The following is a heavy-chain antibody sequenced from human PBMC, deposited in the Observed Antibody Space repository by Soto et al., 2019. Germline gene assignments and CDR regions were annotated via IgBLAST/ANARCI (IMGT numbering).Heavy chain of an antibody. V-gene: IGHV3-30-3*01. CDR1: GFTFSSYA. CDR3: ARDSDLDCSGGSCLAAFDI. D-gene: IGHD2-15*01. Sequence: QVQLVESGGGVVQPGRSLRLSCAASGFTFSSYAMHWVRQAPGKGLEWVAVISYDGSNKYYADSVKGRFTISSDNSKNTLYLQMNSLVAEDTAVYYCARDSDLDCSGGSCLAAFDIWGQGTMVTVSS. J-gene: IGHJ3*02. CDR2: ISYDGSNK.